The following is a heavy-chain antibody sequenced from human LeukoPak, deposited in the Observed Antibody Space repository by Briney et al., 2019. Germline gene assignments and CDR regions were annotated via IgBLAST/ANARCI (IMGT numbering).Heavy chain of an antibody. J-gene: IGHJ1*01. CDR1: GGSISSYY. CDR2: IYYSGST. V-gene: IGHV4-59*01. D-gene: IGHD6-13*01. CDR3: ARVSGSSWSAEYFQH. Sequence: KPSETLSLTCTVSGGSISSYYWSWIRQPPGKGLDWIGYIYYSGSTNYNPSLKSRVTISVDTSKNQFSLKLSSVTAADTAVYYCARVSGSSWSAEYFQHWGQGTLVTVSS.